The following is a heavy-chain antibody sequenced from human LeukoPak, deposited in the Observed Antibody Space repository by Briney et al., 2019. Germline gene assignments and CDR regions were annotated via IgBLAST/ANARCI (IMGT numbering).Heavy chain of an antibody. D-gene: IGHD3-10*01. CDR2: ISSSSSYI. J-gene: IGHJ6*03. CDR3: ARRIGSGYYYYTDV. V-gene: IGHV3-21*01. CDR1: GFTFSGYS. Sequence: GGSLRLACAASGFTFSGYSMNWVRQAPGKGLEWVSSISSSSSYIYYADSVKGRFTISRDNAKNSLYLQMNSLRAEDTAVYYCARRIGSGYYYYTDVGGKGTTVTVSS.